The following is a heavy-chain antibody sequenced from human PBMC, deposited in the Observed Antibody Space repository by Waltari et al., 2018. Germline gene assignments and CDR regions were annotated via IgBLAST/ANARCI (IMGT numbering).Heavy chain of an antibody. V-gene: IGHV4-34*01. J-gene: IGHJ6*02. CDR1: GGSFSGSS. D-gene: IGHD5-12*01. Sequence: QVQLQQWGAGLLKPSETLSLTCAVYGGSFSGSSWSWIRQPPGRGREWMGEINHSGSTNYNPALKRRVTISVDTAKNQFSLKLSSVTAADTAVYYCARGRVGMATIIGYQEHYGMDVWGQGTTVTVSS. CDR2: INHSGST. CDR3: ARGRVGMATIIGYQEHYGMDV.